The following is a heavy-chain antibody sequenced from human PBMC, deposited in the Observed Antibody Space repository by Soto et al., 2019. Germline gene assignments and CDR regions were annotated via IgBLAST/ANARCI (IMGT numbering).Heavy chain of an antibody. J-gene: IGHJ6*01. CDR3: AGGRGRQPLGNAQQHRNGG. V-gene: IGHV4-34*01. Sequence: QVQLQQWGAGLLKPSETLSLTCAVYGGSFSGYYWSWIRQPPGKGLEWIGEINHSGSTNYNPSLKSRVTISRGTSKNQFPLNLGLVTAADHGVVFCAGGRGRQPLGNAQQHRNGGWGQGTTVTGFS. D-gene: IGHD2-8*01. CDR1: GGSFSGYY. CDR2: INHSGST.